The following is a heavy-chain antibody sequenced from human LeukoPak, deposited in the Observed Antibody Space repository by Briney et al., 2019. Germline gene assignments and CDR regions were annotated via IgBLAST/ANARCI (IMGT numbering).Heavy chain of an antibody. CDR2: IKQDGSEK. Sequence: GGTLCLTCAASGFTLSSFRMNWVRQAPGKGLEWVANIKQDGSEKYYVDSVKGRFTISRDNAKNSLYLQMNSLRAEDTAVYYCASRRFLEWISSPFDYWGQGTLVTVSS. V-gene: IGHV3-7*01. CDR1: GFTLSSFR. J-gene: IGHJ4*02. D-gene: IGHD3-3*01. CDR3: ASRRFLEWISSPFDY.